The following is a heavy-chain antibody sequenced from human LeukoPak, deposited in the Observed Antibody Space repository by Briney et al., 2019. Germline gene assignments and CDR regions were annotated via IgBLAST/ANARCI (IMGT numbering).Heavy chain of an antibody. J-gene: IGHJ6*02. CDR2: IYTSGST. CDR3: ARGLIVVVPAATSYYYYGMDI. V-gene: IGHV4-4*07. Sequence: PSETLSLTCTVSGASISSFYWSWIRQPAAKGLEWIGRIYTSGSTNYNPSLKSRVTMSVDTSKNQFSLKLSSVTAADTAVYYCARGLIVVVPAATSYYYYGMDIWGQGTTVTVSS. D-gene: IGHD2-2*01. CDR1: GASISSFY.